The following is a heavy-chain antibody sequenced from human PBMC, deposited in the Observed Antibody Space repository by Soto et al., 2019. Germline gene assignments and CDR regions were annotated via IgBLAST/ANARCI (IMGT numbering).Heavy chain of an antibody. CDR3: AKAPGDRGSARYWYFDL. Sequence: EVQLVESGGGLVQPGRSLRLSCAASGFTFDDYAMHWVRQAPGKGLEWVSGISWNSGSIGYADSVKGRFTISRDNAKNSLYLQMNSLRAEDTALYYCAKAPGDRGSARYWYFDLWGRGTLVTVSS. D-gene: IGHD3-16*01. CDR2: ISWNSGSI. V-gene: IGHV3-9*01. J-gene: IGHJ2*01. CDR1: GFTFDDYA.